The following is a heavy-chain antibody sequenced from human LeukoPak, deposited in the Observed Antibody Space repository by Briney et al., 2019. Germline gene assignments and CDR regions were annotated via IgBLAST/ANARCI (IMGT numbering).Heavy chain of an antibody. CDR2: MNPNSGNT. CDR3: AREDYYDSGSNDY. V-gene: IGHV1-8*03. CDR1: GYTFATYD. J-gene: IGHJ4*02. Sequence: ASVKVSCKASGYTFATYDITWVRQATGQGLEWMGWMNPNSGNTAYAQKFQGRVTITRNTSISTAYMELSSLRSEDTAVYYCAREDYYDSGSNDYWGQGTLVTVSS. D-gene: IGHD3-22*01.